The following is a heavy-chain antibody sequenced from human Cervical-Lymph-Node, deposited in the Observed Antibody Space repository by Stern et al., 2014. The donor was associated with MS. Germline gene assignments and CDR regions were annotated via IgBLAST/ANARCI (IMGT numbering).Heavy chain of an antibody. V-gene: IGHV1-3*02. D-gene: IGHD5-18*01. CDR2: SNGGHENT. CDR1: GYTFTRYG. J-gene: IGHJ4*02. CDR3: ARGGGGYSYGLDY. Sequence: VQLVQSGAEVRKPGASVKVSCKASGYTFTRYGIHWVRQAPGQRLEWMGWSNGGHENTKYSQEVQGIFTITRDTSASTAYMELGRLRSEDMAVYYCARGGGGYSYGLDYWGQGTLVTVSS.